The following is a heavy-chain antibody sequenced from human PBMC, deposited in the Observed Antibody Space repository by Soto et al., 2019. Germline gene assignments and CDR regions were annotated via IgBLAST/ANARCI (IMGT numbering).Heavy chain of an antibody. CDR1: EFSCSVYG. CDR3: LVWAQATSKVF. CDR2: IWYDASKQ. J-gene: IGHJ1*01. Sequence: PGGSRRLSCEPSEFSCSVYGMPCARQAPGKWLEWVAVIWYDASKQFYAASVEGRFTISRDNSKAILYLPMNSLRAEDTAVYYGLVWAQATSKVFWCQGTLVAVSS. V-gene: IGHV3-33*01. D-gene: IGHD1-26*01.